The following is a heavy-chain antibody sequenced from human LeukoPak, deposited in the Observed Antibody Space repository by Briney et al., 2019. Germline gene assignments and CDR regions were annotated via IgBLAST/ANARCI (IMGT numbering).Heavy chain of an antibody. Sequence: ASVKVSCKASGYTFTGYYMHWVRQAPGQGLEWKGRINPNSGGTNYAQKFQGRVTMTRDTSISTAYMELSRLRSDDTAVYYCARSGIAAAVSDYWGQGTLVTVSS. D-gene: IGHD6-13*01. J-gene: IGHJ4*02. CDR3: ARSGIAAAVSDY. CDR2: INPNSGGT. CDR1: GYTFTGYY. V-gene: IGHV1-2*06.